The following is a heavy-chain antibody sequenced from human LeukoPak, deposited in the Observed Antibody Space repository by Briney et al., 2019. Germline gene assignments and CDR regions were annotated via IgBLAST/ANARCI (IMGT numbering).Heavy chain of an antibody. D-gene: IGHD4-23*01. CDR1: GGTFSSYA. V-gene: IGHV1-69*01. Sequence: ASVKVSCKASGGTFSSYAISWVRQAPGQGLEWMGGIIPIFGTPNYARKFQGRVTITADESTSTAYMELSNLRSEDTAVYYCARGWLAETTVVTPYNYWGQGTLVTVSS. J-gene: IGHJ4*02. CDR2: IIPIFGTP. CDR3: ARGWLAETTVVTPYNY.